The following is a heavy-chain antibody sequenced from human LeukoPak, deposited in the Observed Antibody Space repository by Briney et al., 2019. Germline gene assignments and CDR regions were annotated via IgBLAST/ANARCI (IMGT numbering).Heavy chain of an antibody. Sequence: KSGGSLRLSCAASGFTFSSYSMNWVRQAPGKGLEWVSSISSSSSYIYYADSVKGRFTISRDNSKNTLSLQMNTLRTDDTAVYYCAKGRALEVVAAFNYWGQGTVVTVSS. CDR3: AKGRALEVVAAFNY. CDR1: GFTFSSYS. D-gene: IGHD2-15*01. J-gene: IGHJ4*02. V-gene: IGHV3-21*04. CDR2: ISSSSSYI.